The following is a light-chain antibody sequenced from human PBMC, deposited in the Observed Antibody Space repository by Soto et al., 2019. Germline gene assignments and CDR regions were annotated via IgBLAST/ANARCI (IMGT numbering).Light chain of an antibody. V-gene: IGLV2-14*03. Sequence: QSALTQPASVSGSPGQSITISCTGTSSDVGGSKYVSWYQQHPGQAPKLMIYDVSNRPSGISDRFSGSKSGYTASLTISGLHTEDEAYYYCSSYGGSSSALSVFGTGTKLTVL. CDR3: SSYGGSSSALSV. CDR1: SSDVGGSKY. CDR2: DVS. J-gene: IGLJ1*01.